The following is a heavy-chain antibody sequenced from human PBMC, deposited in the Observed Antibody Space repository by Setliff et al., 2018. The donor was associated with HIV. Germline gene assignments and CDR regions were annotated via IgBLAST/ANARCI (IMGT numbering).Heavy chain of an antibody. V-gene: IGHV1-2*02. CDR2: INPNSGGT. Sequence: SCKASGYTFTGYYMHWVRQAPGQGLEWMGWINPNSGGTNYAQKFQGRVTMTRDTSISTAYMELSRLRSDDTAVYYCARAQDFGRIWWFDPWGQGTLVTVSS. CDR3: ARAQDFGRIWWFDP. CDR1: GYTFTGYY. D-gene: IGHD3-10*01. J-gene: IGHJ5*02.